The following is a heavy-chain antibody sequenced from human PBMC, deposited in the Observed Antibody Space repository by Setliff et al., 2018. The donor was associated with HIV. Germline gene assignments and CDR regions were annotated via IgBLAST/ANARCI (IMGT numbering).Heavy chain of an antibody. V-gene: IGHV4-4*09. CDR1: GGSISGYH. Sequence: PSETLSLTCTVSGGSISGYHWNWLRQTPGKGLEWIGYIYTSRGTNYNLSLRTRVIISVDTSKNQFSLKVSSVTAADTAVYYCARVGTTVTTRETYKWFDPWGQGTLVTVSS. D-gene: IGHD4-17*01. CDR2: IYTSRGT. J-gene: IGHJ5*02. CDR3: ARVGTTVTTRETYKWFDP.